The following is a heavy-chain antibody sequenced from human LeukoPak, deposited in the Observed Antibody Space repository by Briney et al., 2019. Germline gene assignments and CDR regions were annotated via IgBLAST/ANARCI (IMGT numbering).Heavy chain of an antibody. Sequence: GASLKISCKGSGYSFTSYWIGWVRQMPGKGLEWMGIIYPGDSDPRYSPSFQGQVTISADKSISTAYLQWSSLKASDTAMYYCASPTTVTTIAFDIWGQGTMVTVSS. CDR2: IYPGDSDP. CDR1: GYSFTSYW. V-gene: IGHV5-51*01. J-gene: IGHJ3*02. D-gene: IGHD4-17*01. CDR3: ASPTTVTTIAFDI.